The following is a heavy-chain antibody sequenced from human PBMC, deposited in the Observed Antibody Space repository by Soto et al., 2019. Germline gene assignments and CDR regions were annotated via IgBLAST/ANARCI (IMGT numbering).Heavy chain of an antibody. J-gene: IGHJ4*02. V-gene: IGHV1-46*01. Sequence: ASVKVSCKASGYTFTSYYMHWVRQAPGQGLEWMGRINASSGSTSYAQKFQGRVTMTRDTSASTAYMELSSLRSEDTAVYCCARLQAAAGDNDLTFDYWGQGTLVTVSS. D-gene: IGHD6-13*01. CDR1: GYTFTSYY. CDR2: INASSGST. CDR3: ARLQAAAGDNDLTFDY.